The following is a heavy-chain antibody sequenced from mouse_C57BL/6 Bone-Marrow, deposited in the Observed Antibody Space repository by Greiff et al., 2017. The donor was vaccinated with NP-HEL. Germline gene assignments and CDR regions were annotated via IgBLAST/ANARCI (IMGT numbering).Heavy chain of an antibody. CDR3: VPGGAWFAY. D-gene: IGHD1-1*02. CDR2: IRSKSNNYAT. J-gene: IGHJ3*01. Sequence: EVQVVESGGGLVQPKGSLKLSCAASGFSFNTYAMNWVRQAPGKGLEWVARIRSKSNNYATYYADSVKDRFTISRDDSESMLYLQMNNLKTEDTAMYYCVPGGAWFAYWGQGTLVTVSA. V-gene: IGHV10-1*01. CDR1: GFSFNTYA.